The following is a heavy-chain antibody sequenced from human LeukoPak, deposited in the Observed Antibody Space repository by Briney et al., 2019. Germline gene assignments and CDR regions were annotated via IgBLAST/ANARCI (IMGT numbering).Heavy chain of an antibody. CDR2: IYSSGTT. D-gene: IGHD4-17*01. CDR3: ARTTVTTLDY. Sequence: PSETLSLTCTVSGGSINNYYWNWIRQPPGKGLEWIGFIYSSGTTNYNPSLKSRLTISLDTSKNQFSLKLSSVTAADTAVYYCARTTVTTLDYWGQGTLVTVSS. V-gene: IGHV4-59*12. CDR1: GGSINNYY. J-gene: IGHJ4*02.